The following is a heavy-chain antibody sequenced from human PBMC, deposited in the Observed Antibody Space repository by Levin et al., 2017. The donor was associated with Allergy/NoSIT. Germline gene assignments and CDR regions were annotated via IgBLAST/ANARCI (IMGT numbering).Heavy chain of an antibody. D-gene: IGHD6-13*01. V-gene: IGHV3-21*01. CDR1: GFTFSSYS. CDR2: ISSSSSYI. Sequence: GESLKISCAASGFTFSSYSMNWVRQAPGKGLEWVSSISSSSSYIYYADSVKGRFTISRDNAKNSLYLQMNSLRAEDTAVYYCARDRIAAAGTRPASYYYYGMDVWGQGTTVTVSS. J-gene: IGHJ6*02. CDR3: ARDRIAAAGTRPASYYYYGMDV.